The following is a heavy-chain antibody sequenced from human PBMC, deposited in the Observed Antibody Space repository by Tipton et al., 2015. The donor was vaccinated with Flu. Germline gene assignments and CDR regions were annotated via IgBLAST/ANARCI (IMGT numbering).Heavy chain of an antibody. CDR1: GGSISSGSYY. CDR2: IYTSGST. CDR3: ARSKYPPQGGVVDDY. J-gene: IGHJ4*02. Sequence: LSCTVSGGSISSGSYYWSWIRQPAGKGLEWIGRIYTSGSTNYNPSLKSRVTISVDTSKNQFSLKLSSVTAADTAVYYCARSKYPPQGGVVDDYWGQGTLVTVSS. V-gene: IGHV4-61*02. D-gene: IGHD3-3*01.